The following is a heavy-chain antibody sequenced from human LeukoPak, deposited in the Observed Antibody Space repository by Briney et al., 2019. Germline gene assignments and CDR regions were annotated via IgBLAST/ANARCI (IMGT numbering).Heavy chain of an antibody. J-gene: IGHJ4*02. CDR1: GGSISSYY. Sequence: PSETLSLTCTVSGGSISSYYWSWIRQPPGKGLEWIGYIYYSGSTYYNPSLKSRVTISVDTSKNQFSLKLSSVTAADTAVYYCARRRYSYGEITYDYWGQGTLVTVSS. D-gene: IGHD5-18*01. V-gene: IGHV4-59*08. CDR2: IYYSGST. CDR3: ARRRYSYGEITYDY.